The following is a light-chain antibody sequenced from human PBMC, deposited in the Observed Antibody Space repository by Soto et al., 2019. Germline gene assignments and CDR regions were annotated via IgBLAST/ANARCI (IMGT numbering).Light chain of an antibody. CDR1: SSDIGGYHY. CDR2: EVT. CDR3: CAYTARTTLSWV. J-gene: IGLJ3*02. Sequence: QSVLTQPASVSGSPGQSITISCTGTSSDIGGYHYVSWYQQLPGKAPKLMIYEVTKRPSGVSNRFSGSKSDNTASLTISGLQAEDEAQYYCCAYTARTTLSWVFGGGTKVTVL. V-gene: IGLV2-14*01.